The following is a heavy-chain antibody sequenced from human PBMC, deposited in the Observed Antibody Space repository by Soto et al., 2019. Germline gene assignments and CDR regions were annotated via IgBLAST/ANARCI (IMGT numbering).Heavy chain of an antibody. CDR1: GYSFTDYH. Sequence: ASVKVSCKASGYSFTDYHIHWVRQAPGQGLEWLGRINPKSGGTSTAQKFQGWVTMTTDTSISTASMELTRLTSDDTAIYYCARGDSTDCSNGVCSFFYNHDMDVWGQGTKVT. V-gene: IGHV1-2*04. D-gene: IGHD2-8*01. CDR2: INPKSGGT. J-gene: IGHJ6*02. CDR3: ARGDSTDCSNGVCSFFYNHDMDV.